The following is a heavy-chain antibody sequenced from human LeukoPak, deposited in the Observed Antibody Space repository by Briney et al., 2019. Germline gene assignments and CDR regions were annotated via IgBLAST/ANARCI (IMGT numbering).Heavy chain of an antibody. Sequence: GGSLRLSCAASGFTFSSYAMSWVRQAPGKGLEWVSTISGSGGSTYYADSVKGRFTISRDNSKNTLYLQMNSLRAEDTAVYYCAKVFRIFGVVITRTFDYWGQGTLVTVSS. V-gene: IGHV3-23*01. J-gene: IGHJ4*02. CDR2: ISGSGGST. D-gene: IGHD3-3*01. CDR3: AKVFRIFGVVITRTFDY. CDR1: GFTFSSYA.